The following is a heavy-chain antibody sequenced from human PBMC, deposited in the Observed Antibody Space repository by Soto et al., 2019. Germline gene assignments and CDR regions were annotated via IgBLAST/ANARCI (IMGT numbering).Heavy chain of an antibody. V-gene: IGHV3-33*01. CDR3: ASGYCGGDCYRGSWFDP. CDR2: IWYDGRDK. CDR1: GFIFSRYG. J-gene: IGHJ5*02. Sequence: QVQLVESGGGVVQPGRSLRLSCAASGFIFSRYGMHWVRQAPGKGLEWVAFIWYDGRDKYNADSVKGRFTLSRDNSKNTLYLHMNSLRAEDTGLYYCASGYCGGDCYRGSWFDPWVQGTLVTVSS. D-gene: IGHD2-21*02.